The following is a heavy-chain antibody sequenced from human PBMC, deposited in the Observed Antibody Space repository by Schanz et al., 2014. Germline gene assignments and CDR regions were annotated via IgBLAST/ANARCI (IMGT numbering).Heavy chain of an antibody. CDR3: AKEAAYYDSVIVPDH. CDR2: ISPTGSST. D-gene: IGHD3-22*01. Sequence: DVQLLESGGGLVQPGESLRLSCAASGFTFTTYAMTWVRQAPGKGLEWVSNISPTGSSTYYADSVKGRFTISRDNSKNTLYLQMNSLRAEDTAIYFCAKEAAYYDSVIVPDHWGQGTLVTVSS. V-gene: IGHV3-23*01. J-gene: IGHJ4*02. CDR1: GFTFTTYA.